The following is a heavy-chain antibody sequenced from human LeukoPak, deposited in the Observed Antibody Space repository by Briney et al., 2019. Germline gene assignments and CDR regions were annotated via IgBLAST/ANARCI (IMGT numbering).Heavy chain of an antibody. CDR1: GYTFSHYG. V-gene: IGHV3-33*01. CDR3: ARAPSHYYADY. CDR2: IWYDGSNK. D-gene: IGHD3-10*01. J-gene: IGHJ4*02. Sequence: PGRSLILSCAASGYTFSHYGMHWVRQAPGKGLEWVAVIWYDGSNKYYADSVKGRFTISRDNSKNTVYLQMDSLRVEDAAVYYCARAPSHYYADYWGQGTLVTVSS.